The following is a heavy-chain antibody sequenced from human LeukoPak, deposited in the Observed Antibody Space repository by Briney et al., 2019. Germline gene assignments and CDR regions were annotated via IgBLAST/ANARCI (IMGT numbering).Heavy chain of an antibody. CDR1: GYTFSNFD. J-gene: IGHJ6*03. Sequence: ASVKVSCQASGYTFSNFDVNWVRQAPGQGLEWMAWMNPGSGDTGYEGKFQDRLTMSSNTSITTASMELSSLTSEDTAVYYCARSRRGYYMDVWGKGTTVIDSS. CDR3: ARSRRGYYMDV. V-gene: IGHV1-8*02. CDR2: MNPGSGDT.